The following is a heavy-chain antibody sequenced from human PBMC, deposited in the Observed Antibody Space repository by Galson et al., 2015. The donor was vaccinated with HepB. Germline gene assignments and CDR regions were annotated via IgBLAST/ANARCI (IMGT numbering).Heavy chain of an antibody. V-gene: IGHV3-49*04. Sequence: SLRLSCATSGFTFRDYGMSWVRQAPGKGLEWLAFIRSKTFGDISEHAASVKDRFTISRDDSKSIAYLQMNSLQSEDTAVYYCARAPHSHCSSANCHFDYWGQGTLVTVSS. J-gene: IGHJ4*02. CDR2: IRSKTFGDIS. D-gene: IGHD2-2*01. CDR1: GFTFRDYG. CDR3: ARAPHSHCSSANCHFDY.